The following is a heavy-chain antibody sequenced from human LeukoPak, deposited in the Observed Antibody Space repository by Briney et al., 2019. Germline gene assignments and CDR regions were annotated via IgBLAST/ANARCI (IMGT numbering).Heavy chain of an antibody. CDR2: ISSSAGSR. J-gene: IGHJ4*02. V-gene: IGHV1-46*01. CDR3: ARSYFYDSSGAPSPFDY. D-gene: IGHD3-22*01. CDR1: GYTFTSFF. Sequence: ASVKVSCKASGYTFTSFFIHWVRQAPGQGLEWMGLISSSAGSRTYSQKFRNRVTMTRDTSTGTVYMELSSLRSEDTAMFYCARSYFYDSSGAPSPFDYWGQGTLVTVSS.